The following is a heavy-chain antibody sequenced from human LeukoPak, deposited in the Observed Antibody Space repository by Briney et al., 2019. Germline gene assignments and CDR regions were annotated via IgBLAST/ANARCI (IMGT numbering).Heavy chain of an antibody. J-gene: IGHJ4*02. Sequence: RAGGSLRLSCAASGFTFSSYSMNWVRQAPGKGREWVSSISSSSSYIYYADSVKGRFTISRDNAKNSLYLQMNSLRAEDTAVYYCATQGTAADFDYWGQGTLVTVSS. V-gene: IGHV3-21*01. CDR1: GFTFSSYS. CDR3: ATQGTAADFDY. D-gene: IGHD2-2*01. CDR2: ISSSSSYI.